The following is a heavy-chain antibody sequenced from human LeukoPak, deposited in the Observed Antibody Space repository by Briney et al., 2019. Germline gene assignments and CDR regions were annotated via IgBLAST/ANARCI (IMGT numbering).Heavy chain of an antibody. J-gene: IGHJ4*02. CDR2: INSDGSST. CDR3: ARGKRTYYYDSSGLS. Sequence: GGSLRLSCAASGFTFSSYWMHWVRQAPGKGLVWVSRINSDGSSTSYADSVKGRFTISRDNAKNSLYLQMNSLRAEDTAVYYCARGKRTYYYDSSGLSWGQGTLVTVSS. V-gene: IGHV3-74*01. D-gene: IGHD3-22*01. CDR1: GFTFSSYW.